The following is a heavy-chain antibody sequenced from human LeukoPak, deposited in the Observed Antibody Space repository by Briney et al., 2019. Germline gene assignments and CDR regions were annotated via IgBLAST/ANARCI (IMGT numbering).Heavy chain of an antibody. CDR1: GGSFSGYY. D-gene: IGHD6-13*01. Sequence: SETLSLTCAVYGGSFSGYYWSWIRQPPGKGLEWIGEINHSGSTNYNPSLKNRVTISVDTSKNQFSLKLSSVTAADTAVYYCARLIAAAGTLYYYYYYGMDVWGQGTTVTVSS. CDR2: INHSGST. J-gene: IGHJ6*02. CDR3: ARLIAAAGTLYYYYYYGMDV. V-gene: IGHV4-34*01.